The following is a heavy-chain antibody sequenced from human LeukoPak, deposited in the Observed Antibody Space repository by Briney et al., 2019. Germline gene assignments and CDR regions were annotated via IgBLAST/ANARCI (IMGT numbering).Heavy chain of an antibody. CDR1: GFTFSSYA. CDR2: INHSGST. Sequence: GSLRLSCAASGFTFSSYAMSWIRQPPGKGLEWIGEINHSGSTNYNPSLKSRVTISVDTSKNQFSLKLSSVTAADTAVYYCARGFPTLGYCSGGSCYSLDYWGQGTLVTVSS. J-gene: IGHJ4*02. V-gene: IGHV4-34*01. CDR3: ARGFPTLGYCSGGSCYSLDY. D-gene: IGHD2-15*01.